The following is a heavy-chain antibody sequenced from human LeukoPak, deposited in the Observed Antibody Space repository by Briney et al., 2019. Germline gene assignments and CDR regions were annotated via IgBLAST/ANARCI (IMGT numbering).Heavy chain of an antibody. Sequence: QPGASLRLSCAASGFTFSNYAMSWVRQAPGKGLEWVSAILGSGGSTYYADSVKGRFTVSRGNSKSTLYLQMNSLRAEDTALYYCAKWGDYDVLTGYYVPDYWGQGTLVTVSS. CDR3: AKWGDYDVLTGYYVPDY. J-gene: IGHJ4*02. CDR1: GFTFSNYA. V-gene: IGHV3-23*01. CDR2: ILGSGGST. D-gene: IGHD3-9*01.